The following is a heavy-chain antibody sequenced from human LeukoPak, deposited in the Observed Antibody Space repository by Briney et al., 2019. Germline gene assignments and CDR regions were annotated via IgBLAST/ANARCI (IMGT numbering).Heavy chain of an antibody. CDR3: ARDRGRDGYNREFDY. Sequence: SVKVSCKASGGTFSSYAISWVRQAPGQGLEWMGRIIPILGIANYAQKFQGRVTITADKSTSTAYMELSSLRSEDTAVYYCARDRGRDGYNREFDYWGQGTLVTVSS. CDR2: IIPILGIA. V-gene: IGHV1-69*04. CDR1: GGTFSSYA. J-gene: IGHJ4*02. D-gene: IGHD5-24*01.